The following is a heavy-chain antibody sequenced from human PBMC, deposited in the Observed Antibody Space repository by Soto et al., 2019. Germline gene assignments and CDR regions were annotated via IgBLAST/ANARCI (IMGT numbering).Heavy chain of an antibody. Sequence: GESLKISCKGSGYRFTSYWIGWVRQMPGKGLEWMGIIYPGDSDTRYSPSFQGQVTISADKSISTAYLQWSSLRAADTAVYYCGRCSSTSCHLGSDYWGQGTLVTVSS. V-gene: IGHV5-51*01. CDR2: IYPGDSDT. J-gene: IGHJ4*02. CDR3: GRCSSTSCHLGSDY. CDR1: GYRFTSYW. D-gene: IGHD2-2*01.